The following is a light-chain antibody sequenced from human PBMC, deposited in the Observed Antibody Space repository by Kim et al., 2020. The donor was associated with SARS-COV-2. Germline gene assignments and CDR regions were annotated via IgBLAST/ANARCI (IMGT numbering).Light chain of an antibody. CDR2: DTS. V-gene: IGLV1-51*01. CDR1: SSNIGSKS. Sequence: GQKVTISCSGSSSNIGSKSVSWCQQLPGTAPKLLMYDTSKRPSGIPDRFSGSKSGTSATLGITGLQTGDEADYHCGTWDSSLSAWVFGGGTQLTVL. CDR3: GTWDSSLSAWV. J-gene: IGLJ3*02.